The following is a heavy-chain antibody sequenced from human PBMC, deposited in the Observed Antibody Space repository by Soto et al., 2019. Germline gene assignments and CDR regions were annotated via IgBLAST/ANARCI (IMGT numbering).Heavy chain of an antibody. D-gene: IGHD4-17*01. CDR3: ARDKGDYEDWFDP. V-gene: IGHV3-33*01. J-gene: IGHJ5*02. CDR1: GFTFSSYG. CDR2: IWYDGSNK. Sequence: ESGGGVVQPGRSLRLSCAASGFTFSSYGMHWVRQAPGKGLEWVAVIWYDGSNKYYADSVKGRFTISRDNSKNTLYLQMNSLRAEDTAVYYCARDKGDYEDWFDPWGQGTLVTVSS.